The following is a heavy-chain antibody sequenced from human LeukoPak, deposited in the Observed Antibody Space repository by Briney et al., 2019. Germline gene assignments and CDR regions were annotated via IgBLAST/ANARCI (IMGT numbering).Heavy chain of an antibody. CDR2: IYYSGST. CDR1: GGSINRGGHY. J-gene: IGHJ6*02. CDR3: ARDRGYGMDV. Sequence: SQTLSLTCTVSGGSINRGGHYCNWIRQHPGKGLEWIGYIYYSGSTYYNPSLKSRLTISVDTSKNQFSLKLSSVTAADTAVYSCARDRGYGMDVWGQGTTVTVSS. V-gene: IGHV4-31*03.